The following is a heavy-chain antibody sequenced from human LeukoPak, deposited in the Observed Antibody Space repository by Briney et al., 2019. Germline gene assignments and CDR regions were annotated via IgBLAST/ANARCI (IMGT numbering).Heavy chain of an antibody. Sequence: GGSLRLSCAASGFTVSSNYMSWVRQATGKGLEWVSVIYSGGSTYYAASVKGRFTICRHNSKNTLYLQMNSLRAEDTAVYYCARDGAFGEFDYWGQGTLVTVSS. J-gene: IGHJ4*02. D-gene: IGHD4-17*01. CDR2: IYSGGST. CDR1: GFTVSSNY. V-gene: IGHV3-53*04. CDR3: ARDGAFGEFDY.